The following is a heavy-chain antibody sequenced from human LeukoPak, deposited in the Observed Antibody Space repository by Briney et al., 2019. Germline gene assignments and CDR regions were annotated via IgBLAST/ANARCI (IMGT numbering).Heavy chain of an antibody. CDR3: ARGPAVTTRPYYFDY. Sequence: SVKVSCKASGGTFSSYAISWVRQAPGQGLEWMGGIIPIFGTANYAQKFQGRVTITADESTSTAYMELSSLRSEDRAVYYCARGPAVTTRPYYFDYWGQGTLVTVSS. CDR1: GGTFSSYA. D-gene: IGHD4-17*01. CDR2: IIPIFGTA. V-gene: IGHV1-69*13. J-gene: IGHJ4*02.